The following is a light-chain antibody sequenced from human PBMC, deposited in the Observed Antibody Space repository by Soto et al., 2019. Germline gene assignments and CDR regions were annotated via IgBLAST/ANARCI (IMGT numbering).Light chain of an antibody. V-gene: IGKV1D-8*01. Sequence: VIWVTQSPSLLSASTGDRVTISCRLSQDISYYLAWYQQKPGKAPELLIYGASTLQSGVPSRFSGSGSGTEFTLTISRLQSEDFATYYCQQYYSVPRTFGQGTKVDMK. CDR1: QDISYY. J-gene: IGKJ1*01. CDR3: QQYYSVPRT. CDR2: GAS.